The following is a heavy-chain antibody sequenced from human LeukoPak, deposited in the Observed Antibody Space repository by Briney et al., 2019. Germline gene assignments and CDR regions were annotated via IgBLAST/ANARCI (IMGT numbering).Heavy chain of an antibody. CDR1: GFTFSSYA. V-gene: IGHV3-23*01. CDR2: ISGRGGST. Sequence: PGGSLRLSCAASGFTFSSYAMTWVRQAPGKGLEWVSVISGRGGSTSYADSVKGRFAISRDNSKNTLYLQMNSLRAEDTAVYYCAKRPGIAAAGTYYFDYWGQGTLVTVSS. J-gene: IGHJ4*02. CDR3: AKRPGIAAAGTYYFDY. D-gene: IGHD6-13*01.